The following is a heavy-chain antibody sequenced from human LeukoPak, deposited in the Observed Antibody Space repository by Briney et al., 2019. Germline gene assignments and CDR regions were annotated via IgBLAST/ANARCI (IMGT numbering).Heavy chain of an antibody. CDR1: GFTFSSYA. Sequence: GGSLRLSCAASGFTFSSYAMSWVRQAPGKGPEWVSYVSSSGSTIYYVDSVKGRFTISRDNAKNSLYLQMNSLRAEDTAVYYCARDRYDSSGIFDYWGQGTLVTVSS. CDR3: ARDRYDSSGIFDY. CDR2: VSSSGSTI. D-gene: IGHD3-22*01. J-gene: IGHJ4*02. V-gene: IGHV3-48*03.